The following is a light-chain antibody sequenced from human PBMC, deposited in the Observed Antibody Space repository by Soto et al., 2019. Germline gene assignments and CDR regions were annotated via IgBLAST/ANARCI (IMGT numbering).Light chain of an antibody. CDR3: HQFGSSPTEFT. J-gene: IGKJ2*01. CDR1: QSVSTRY. Sequence: ESMLTQSPGTLSLSPGERATLSCRASQSVSTRYLAWYQQKPGQAPRLLIYGASIRATGIPDRFSGSGSGTDFTLTMSSLEPEDFAVDYCHQFGSSPTEFTFGQGTKLEI. CDR2: GAS. V-gene: IGKV3-20*01.